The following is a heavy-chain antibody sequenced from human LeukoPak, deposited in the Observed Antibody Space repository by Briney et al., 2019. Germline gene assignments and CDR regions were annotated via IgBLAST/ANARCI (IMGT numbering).Heavy chain of an antibody. CDR3: ARHGSGGDAY. CDR1: GGSISSYY. J-gene: IGHJ4*02. Sequence: PSETLSLTCTVSGGSISSYYWSWIRQPPGKGLEWIGYIYYSGGTNYNPSLKSRVTISVDTSKNQFSLKLSSVTAADTAVYYCARHGSGGDAYWGQGTLVTVSS. V-gene: IGHV4-59*08. CDR2: IYYSGGT. D-gene: IGHD2-21*02.